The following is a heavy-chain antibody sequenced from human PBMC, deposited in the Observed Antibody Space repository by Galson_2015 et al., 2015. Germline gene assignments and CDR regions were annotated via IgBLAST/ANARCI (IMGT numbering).Heavy chain of an antibody. Sequence: SLRLSCAASGFTFSSYAMSWVRQAPGKGLEWVSAISGSGGSTYYADSVKGRFTISRDNSKNTLYLQMNSLRAEDTAVYYCATSRTTIAVAGIYYFDHWGQGTLVTVSS. D-gene: IGHD6-19*01. CDR3: ATSRTTIAVAGIYYFDH. CDR1: GFTFSSYA. J-gene: IGHJ4*02. V-gene: IGHV3-23*01. CDR2: ISGSGGST.